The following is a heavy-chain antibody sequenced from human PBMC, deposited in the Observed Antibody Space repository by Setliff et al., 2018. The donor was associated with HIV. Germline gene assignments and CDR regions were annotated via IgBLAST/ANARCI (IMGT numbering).Heavy chain of an antibody. Sequence: SETLSLTCTVSGGSISSSSYYWGWIRQPPGKGLEWIGSIYYSGSTYYNPSLKSRVTISVDTSKNQFSLKLSSVTAADTAVYYCARIRGSHYYGSGKWYFDYWGQGTLVTSPQ. CDR1: GGSISSSSYY. D-gene: IGHD3-10*01. CDR3: ARIRGSHYYGSGKWYFDY. V-gene: IGHV4-39*07. CDR2: IYYSGST. J-gene: IGHJ4*02.